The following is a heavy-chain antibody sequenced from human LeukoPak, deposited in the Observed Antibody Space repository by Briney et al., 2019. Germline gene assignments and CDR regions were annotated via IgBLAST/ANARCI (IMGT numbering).Heavy chain of an antibody. CDR1: GFTVSSNY. D-gene: IGHD3-22*01. V-gene: IGHV3-49*04. CDR3: TRPYYYHDGGYYYFFDY. J-gene: IGHJ4*02. CDR2: IRRKAFGGTS. Sequence: PGGSLRLSCAASGFTVSSNYMTWVRQAPGKGLEWVGFIRRKAFGGTSEYAASVKGRFTISRDDSKSIAYLQMNSLKTEDTAMYYCTRPYYYHDGGYYYFFDYWGQGTPVTVSS.